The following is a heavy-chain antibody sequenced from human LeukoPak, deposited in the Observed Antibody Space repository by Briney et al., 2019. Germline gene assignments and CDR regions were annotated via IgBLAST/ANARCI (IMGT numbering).Heavy chain of an antibody. CDR1: GFTFSSYS. J-gene: IGHJ3*02. D-gene: IGHD4-17*01. V-gene: IGHV3-48*01. CDR3: AKDRGNYGDYEYAFDI. Sequence: GGSLRLSCAASGFTFSSYSMNWVRQAPGKGLEWVSYISSSSTIYYADSVKGRFTISRDNSKNTLYLQMNSLRAEDTAVYYCAKDRGNYGDYEYAFDIWGQGTMVTVSS. CDR2: ISSSSTI.